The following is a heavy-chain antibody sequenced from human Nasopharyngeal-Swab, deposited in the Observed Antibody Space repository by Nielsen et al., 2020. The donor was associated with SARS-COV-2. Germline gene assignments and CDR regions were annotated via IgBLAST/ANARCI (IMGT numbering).Heavy chain of an antibody. CDR2: ISGSDYST. D-gene: IGHD5-12*01. CDR3: AKDRDSGDDSDDYYHYYGMDV. J-gene: IGHJ6*02. Sequence: GESLKISCAASGFTFNTYDISWVRQAPGKGLEWVSVISGSDYSTKYADSVKGRFTISKNTVNLQMNSLRAEDTAIYCCAKDRDSGDDSDDYYHYYGMDVWGQGTTVTVSS. V-gene: IGHV3-23*01. CDR1: GFTFNTYD.